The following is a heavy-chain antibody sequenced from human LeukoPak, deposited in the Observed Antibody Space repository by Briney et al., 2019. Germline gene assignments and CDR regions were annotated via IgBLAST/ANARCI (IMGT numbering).Heavy chain of an antibody. CDR1: GFTFSSYW. J-gene: IGHJ4*02. CDR3: ASQRYYDSSGYYYHY. CDR2: INSDGSST. D-gene: IGHD3-22*01. V-gene: IGHV3-74*01. Sequence: PGGSLRLSCAASGFTFSSYWMHWVRKAPGQGLGWVSRINSDGSSTSYADSVMGRCTISRENAKNTMYQQMNSLSAEDTAVYYCASQRYYDSSGYYYHYWGQGTMVTVSS.